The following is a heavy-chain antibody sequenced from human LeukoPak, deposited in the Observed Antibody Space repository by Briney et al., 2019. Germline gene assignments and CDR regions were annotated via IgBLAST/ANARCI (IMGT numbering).Heavy chain of an antibody. Sequence: GGSLRLSCAASGFTFSSYWMHWVRQAPGKGLEWVSAISGSGGSTYYADSVKGRFTISRDNSKNTLYLQMNSLRAEDTAVYYCAKAPEDYYDSSGYYYSYWGQGTLVTVSS. D-gene: IGHD3-22*01. J-gene: IGHJ4*02. V-gene: IGHV3-23*01. CDR2: ISGSGGST. CDR3: AKAPEDYYDSSGYYYSY. CDR1: GFTFSSYW.